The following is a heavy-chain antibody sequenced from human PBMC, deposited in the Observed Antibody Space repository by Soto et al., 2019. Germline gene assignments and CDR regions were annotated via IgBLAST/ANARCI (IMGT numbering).Heavy chain of an antibody. CDR3: ARLVGGYDYPFDY. J-gene: IGHJ4*02. Sequence: QVQLVQSGAEVKKPGASVKVSCKASGYTFTSYAMHWVRQAPGQRLEWMGWINAGNGNTKYSQKFQGRVTITRDTSASTAYMELSSLRSEDTAVYYCARLVGGYDYPFDYWGQGTLVTVSS. CDR1: GYTFTSYA. V-gene: IGHV1-3*01. CDR2: INAGNGNT. D-gene: IGHD5-12*01.